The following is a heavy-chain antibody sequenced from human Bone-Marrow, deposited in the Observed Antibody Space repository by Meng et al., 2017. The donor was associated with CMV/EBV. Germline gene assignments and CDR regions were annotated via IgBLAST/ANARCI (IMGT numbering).Heavy chain of an antibody. Sequence: GGSLRLSCAASGFTFSSYWMSWVRQAPGKGLEWVANIKQDGSEKYYVDSVKGRFTISRDNAKNSLYLQMNSLRAEDTAVYYCARATLPHYYDSSGYYVAFDYWGQGTRVTVSS. V-gene: IGHV3-7*01. CDR3: ARATLPHYYDSSGYYVAFDY. CDR1: GFTFSSYW. CDR2: IKQDGSEK. J-gene: IGHJ4*02. D-gene: IGHD3-22*01.